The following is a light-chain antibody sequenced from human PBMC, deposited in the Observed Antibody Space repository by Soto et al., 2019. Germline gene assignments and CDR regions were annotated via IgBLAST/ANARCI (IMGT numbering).Light chain of an antibody. CDR1: RGISGY. CDR3: QQLNSYPQT. CDR2: SAS. J-gene: IGKJ5*01. Sequence: IQLTQSPSSLSASVGDRVTITCQASRGISGYLAWYQQKPGKAPKLLVYSASTLQSGVPSRFSGSGSGPDFTLTISSLQPEDSATYFCQQLNSYPQTFGQGTRLEIK. V-gene: IGKV1-9*01.